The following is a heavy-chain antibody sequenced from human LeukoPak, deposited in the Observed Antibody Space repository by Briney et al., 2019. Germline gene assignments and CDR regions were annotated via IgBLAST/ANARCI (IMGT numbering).Heavy chain of an antibody. CDR3: ARAGTSRYYFYHYMDV. Sequence: SVTLSLTCTVSGGSINIYYWNWIRQSPGEGVEWFVYIYYSGSTAYNPSLKSRVSISIETSKNQFSLKLSSVTAADTAVYYCARAGTSRYYFYHYMDVWGRGTTVTVS. CDR1: GGSINIYY. V-gene: IGHV4-59*01. D-gene: IGHD1-7*01. CDR2: IYYSGST. J-gene: IGHJ6*03.